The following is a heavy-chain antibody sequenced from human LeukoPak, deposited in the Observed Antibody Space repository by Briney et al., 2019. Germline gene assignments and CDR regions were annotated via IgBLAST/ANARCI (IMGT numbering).Heavy chain of an antibody. CDR3: ARTVDTVMVTFDY. CDR1: GFPFNAYW. CDR2: ISYDGSKK. J-gene: IGHJ4*02. Sequence: GGSLRLSCAASGFPFNAYWMTWVRQAPGKGLEWVAVISYDGSKKYYADSVKGRFTISRDNSKNTLYLQMNSLRAEDTAVYYCARTVDTVMVTFDYWGQGTRVIVSS. D-gene: IGHD5-18*01. V-gene: IGHV3-30-3*01.